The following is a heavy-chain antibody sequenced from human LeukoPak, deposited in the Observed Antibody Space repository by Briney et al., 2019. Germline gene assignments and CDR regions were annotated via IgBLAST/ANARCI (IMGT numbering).Heavy chain of an antibody. CDR3: ARGGAPLVYFDL. D-gene: IGHD2-8*02. CDR2: ISAYNGNT. J-gene: IGHJ2*01. Sequence: ASVKVSCKASGYTFTSYGISWVRQAPGQGLEWMGWISAYNGNTNYAQKLQGRDTMTTDISTNTAYMELRSLRSDDTAVYYCARGGAPLVYFDLWGRGTLVTVSS. CDR1: GYTFTSYG. V-gene: IGHV1-18*01.